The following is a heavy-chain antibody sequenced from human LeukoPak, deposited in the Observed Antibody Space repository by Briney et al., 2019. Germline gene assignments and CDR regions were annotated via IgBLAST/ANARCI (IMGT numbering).Heavy chain of an antibody. Sequence: PGVSLRLSCAAAGFTFSSYAMHWVRQAPGKGLEYVSAISSNGGSTYYANSVKGRFTISRDNSKNTLYLQMGSLRAEDMAVYYCARSYYYDSSSYPPSAEYFQHWGQGTLVTVSS. V-gene: IGHV3-64*01. CDR2: ISSNGGST. D-gene: IGHD3-22*01. CDR3: ARSYYYDSSSYPPSAEYFQH. CDR1: GFTFSSYA. J-gene: IGHJ1*01.